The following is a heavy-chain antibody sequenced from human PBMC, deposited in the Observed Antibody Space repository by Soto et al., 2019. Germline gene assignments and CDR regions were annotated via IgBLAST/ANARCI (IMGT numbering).Heavy chain of an antibody. J-gene: IGHJ4*02. V-gene: IGHV4-30-2*01. D-gene: IGHD2-15*01. CDR1: GGSISSGGYS. CDR3: ARDKFSGGIDY. Sequence: SETLSLTCAVSGGSISSGGYSWSWIRQPPGKGLEWIGYIYHSGSTYYNPSLKSRVTISVDRSKNQFSLKLSSVTAADTAVYYCARDKFSGGIDYWGQGTLVTVSS. CDR2: IYHSGST.